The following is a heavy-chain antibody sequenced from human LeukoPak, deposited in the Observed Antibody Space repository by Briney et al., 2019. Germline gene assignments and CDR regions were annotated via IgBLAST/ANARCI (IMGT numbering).Heavy chain of an antibody. V-gene: IGHV3-30-3*01. CDR2: ISYDGSIK. J-gene: IGHJ5*02. Sequence: GGSLRLSCAASGFTFSSYAMHWVRQAPGKGLEWVAVISYDGSIKYYADSVKGRFTISRDNSKNTLYLQMNSLRAEDTAVYYCAREGGHCSGGSCYGNWFDPWGQGTLVTVSS. CDR3: AREGGHCSGGSCYGNWFDP. D-gene: IGHD2-15*01. CDR1: GFTFSSYA.